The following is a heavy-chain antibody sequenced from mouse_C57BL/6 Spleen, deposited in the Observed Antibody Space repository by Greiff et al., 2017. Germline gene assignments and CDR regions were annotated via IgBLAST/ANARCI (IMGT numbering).Heavy chain of an antibody. V-gene: IGHV1-26*01. CDR1: GYTFTDYY. D-gene: IGHD2-10*02. CDR3: ARGYGKGGKNAMDY. Sequence: VQLQQSGPELVKPGASVKISCKASGYTFTDYYMNWVKQSHGKSLEWIGDINPNNGGTSYNQKFKGKATLTVDKSSSTAYMELRSLTSEDSAVYYCARGYGKGGKNAMDYWGQGTSVTVSS. CDR2: INPNNGGT. J-gene: IGHJ4*01.